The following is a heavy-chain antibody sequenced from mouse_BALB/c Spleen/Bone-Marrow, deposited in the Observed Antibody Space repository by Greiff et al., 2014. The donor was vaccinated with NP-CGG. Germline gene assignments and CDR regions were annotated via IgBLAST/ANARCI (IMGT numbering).Heavy chain of an antibody. CDR1: GFTFTDYE. CDR3: TREKVGDFDY. J-gene: IGHJ2*01. CDR2: IHPGSGGT. Sequence: VQRVESGAELVKPGASVKLSCKALGFTFTDYEMHWVKQTPVHGLECIGTIHPGSGGTAYNQKSKGKATLTADKSSNTAYMELSSLTSEDSAVYYCTREKVGDFDYWGQGTTLTVSS. V-gene: IGHV1-15*01.